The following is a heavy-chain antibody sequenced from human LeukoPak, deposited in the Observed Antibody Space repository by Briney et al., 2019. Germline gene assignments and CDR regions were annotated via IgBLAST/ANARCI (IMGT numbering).Heavy chain of an antibody. J-gene: IGHJ4*02. V-gene: IGHV4-61*01. CDR2: IYYSGST. Sequence: PSETLSLTCTVSGGSVSSGSYYWSWIRQPPGKGLEWIGYIYYSGSTNYNPSLKSRVTISVDTSKNQFSLKLSSVTAADTAVYYCARDPGEIAVAGTGYFDYWGQGTLVTVSS. CDR3: ARDPGEIAVAGTGYFDY. CDR1: GGSVSSGSYY. D-gene: IGHD6-19*01.